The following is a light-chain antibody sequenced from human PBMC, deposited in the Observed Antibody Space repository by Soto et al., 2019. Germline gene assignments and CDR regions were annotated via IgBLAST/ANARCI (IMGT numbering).Light chain of an antibody. CDR1: QSISSW. CDR3: QQYNSYWT. J-gene: IGKJ1*01. Sequence: DIQMTQSPSTLSASAGDRVTITCRASQSISSWLAWYQQKPGKAPKLLIYDASTLESGVPSRFSGSGSGTEFTLTISSLQPDDFGTYYCQQYNSYWTFGQGTKVDIK. CDR2: DAS. V-gene: IGKV1-5*01.